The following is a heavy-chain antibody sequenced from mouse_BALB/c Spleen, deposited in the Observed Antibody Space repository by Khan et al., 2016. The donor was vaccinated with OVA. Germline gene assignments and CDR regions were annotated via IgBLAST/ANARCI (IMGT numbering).Heavy chain of an antibody. D-gene: IGHD1-3*01. J-gene: IGHJ3*01. CDR1: GYTFTDFT. Sequence: VQLQESGAELVRPGVSVKISCKGSGYTFTDFTMHWVRQSHAMSLEWIGVISTYYGHATYNQEFKDKATLTVDKSSSTAYMELARLTSEDSAIYYWSRGRGGTRFAYWGQGTLVTVSA. CDR3: SRGRGGTRFAY. CDR2: ISTYYGHA. V-gene: IGHV1S137*01.